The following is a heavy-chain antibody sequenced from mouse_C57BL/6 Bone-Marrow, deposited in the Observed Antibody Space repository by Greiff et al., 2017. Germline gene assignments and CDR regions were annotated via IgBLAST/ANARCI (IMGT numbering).Heavy chain of an antibody. Sequence: VQLQQSGPELVKPGASVKISCKASGYAFSSSWMNWVKQRPGKGLEWIGRIYPGDGDTNYNGKFKGKATLTADKSSSTAYMQLSSLTSEDSAVYFCARGADNPAWFAYWGQGTLVTVSA. CDR2: IYPGDGDT. J-gene: IGHJ3*01. V-gene: IGHV1-82*01. D-gene: IGHD1-3*01. CDR1: GYAFSSSW. CDR3: ARGADNPAWFAY.